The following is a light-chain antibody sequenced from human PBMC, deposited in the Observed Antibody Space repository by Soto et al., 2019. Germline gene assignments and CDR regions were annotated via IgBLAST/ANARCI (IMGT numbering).Light chain of an antibody. CDR1: ISNIGAGYD. CDR3: QSYDSSLSAQV. CDR2: GNS. Sequence: QSVLTQPPSVSGAPGQRVTISCTGSISNIGAGYDVHWYQQLPGTAPKLLSYGNSNRPSGVPDRFSGSKSGTSASLAITGLQAEDEADYYCQSYDSSLSAQVFGTGTKLTVL. V-gene: IGLV1-40*01. J-gene: IGLJ1*01.